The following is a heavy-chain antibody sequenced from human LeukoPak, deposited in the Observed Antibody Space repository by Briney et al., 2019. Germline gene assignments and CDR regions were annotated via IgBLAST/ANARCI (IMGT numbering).Heavy chain of an antibody. CDR3: ARDGNNNSSISYYFDY. V-gene: IGHV1-46*01. Sequence: ASVKVSCKASGYTFTSSYMHWVRQAPGQGLESMGITNPSGGSTSYAQKFQGGVTMTRDMSTSTVYMELSSLRSEDTAVYYCARDGNNNSSISYYFDYWGQGTLVTVSS. D-gene: IGHD2/OR15-2a*01. J-gene: IGHJ4*02. CDR2: TNPSGGST. CDR1: GYTFTSSY.